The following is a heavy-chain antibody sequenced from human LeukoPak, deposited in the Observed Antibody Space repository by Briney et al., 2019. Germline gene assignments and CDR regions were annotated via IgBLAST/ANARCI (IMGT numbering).Heavy chain of an antibody. J-gene: IGHJ4*02. V-gene: IGHV3-7*01. CDR3: ARDRMRSSWYCDY. CDR1: GFNFRYFW. CDR2: INHDGRET. D-gene: IGHD6-13*01. Sequence: GGSLRLSCLGSGFNFRYFWMSLVRQAPGKGLEWVANINHDGRETYYADSVKGRFPISRDNAKNSLYLQLNTLRAEDTAVYYCARDRMRSSWYCDYWGPGTLVTVSS.